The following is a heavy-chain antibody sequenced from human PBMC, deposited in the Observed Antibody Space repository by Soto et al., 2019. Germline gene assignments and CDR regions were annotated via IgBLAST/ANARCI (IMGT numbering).Heavy chain of an antibody. CDR3: AKAPGDLTVRRSYYYYYYMDV. CDR2: ISGSGGST. D-gene: IGHD3-10*01. V-gene: IGHV3-23*01. CDR1: GFTFSSYA. Sequence: PGGSLRLSCAASGFTFSSYAMGWVRQAPGKGLEWVSAISGSGGSTYYADSVKGRFTISRDNSKNTLYLQMNSLRAEDTAVYYCAKAPGDLTVRRSYYYYYYMDVWGKGTTVTVSS. J-gene: IGHJ6*03.